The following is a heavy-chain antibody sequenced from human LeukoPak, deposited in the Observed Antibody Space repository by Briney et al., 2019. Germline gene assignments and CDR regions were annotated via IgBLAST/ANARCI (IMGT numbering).Heavy chain of an antibody. J-gene: IGHJ4*02. D-gene: IGHD3-3*01. Sequence: GGSLRLSCAASGFIFTTYWMSWVRQAPGKGLEWVANIKYDESEKYYVDSVKGRFTISRDNAKNSLYLQMNSLRAEDTAVYYCARDEVWSGYYGNWGQGTLVTVSS. CDR3: ARDEVWSGYYGN. CDR1: GFIFTTYW. CDR2: IKYDESEK. V-gene: IGHV3-7*01.